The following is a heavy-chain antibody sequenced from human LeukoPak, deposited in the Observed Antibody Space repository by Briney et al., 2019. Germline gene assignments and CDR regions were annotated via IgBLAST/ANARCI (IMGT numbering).Heavy chain of an antibody. J-gene: IGHJ4*02. CDR1: GFTFSGNW. D-gene: IGHD1-1*01. V-gene: IGHV3-7*01. CDR2: INPDGSQK. CDR3: AKLLGTGTTYDS. Sequence: GGSLRLSCEASGFTFSGNWMSWVRQAPGKGLGWVASINPDGSQKHYVDSVKGRFTISRDNTKGSLYLQMNSLGAEDTAMYYCAKLLGTGTTYDSWGQGTRVTVSS.